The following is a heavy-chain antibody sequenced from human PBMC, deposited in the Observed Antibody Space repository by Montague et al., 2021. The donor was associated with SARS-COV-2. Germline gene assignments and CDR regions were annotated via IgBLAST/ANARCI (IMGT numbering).Heavy chain of an antibody. Sequence: SRRLSLSASGFTFSSYSMNWVRQAPGKGLEWVSYISSSSSTIYYADSVKGRFTISRDNAKNSLYLQMNSLRDEDTAVYYCAREDPTGYYYYGMDVWGQGTTVTVSS. CDR3: AREDPTGYYYYGMDV. D-gene: IGHD4-17*01. CDR2: ISSSSSTI. V-gene: IGHV3-48*02. J-gene: IGHJ6*02. CDR1: GFTFSSYS.